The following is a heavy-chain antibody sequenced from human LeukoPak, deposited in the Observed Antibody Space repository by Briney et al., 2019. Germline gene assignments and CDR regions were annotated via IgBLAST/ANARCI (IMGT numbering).Heavy chain of an antibody. Sequence: ASVKVSCKASGYTFTSYYLHWVQQAPGQGLEWMGIINPSGGSTSYAQKFQGRVTMTRDMSTSTVYMELSSLRSEDTAVYYCARDPSSSGNFDYWGQGTLVTVSS. CDR2: INPSGGST. D-gene: IGHD6-13*01. J-gene: IGHJ4*02. CDR1: GYTFTSYY. CDR3: ARDPSSSGNFDY. V-gene: IGHV1-46*01.